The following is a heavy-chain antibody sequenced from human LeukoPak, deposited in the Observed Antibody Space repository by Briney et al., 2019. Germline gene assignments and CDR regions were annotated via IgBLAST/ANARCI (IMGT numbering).Heavy chain of an antibody. V-gene: IGHV1-46*01. J-gene: IGHJ4*02. CDR1: GGTFSSYA. Sequence: ASVKVSCKASGGTFSSYAISWVRQAPGQGLEWMGIINPSGGSTSYAQKFQGRVTMTRDTSTSTVYMELSSLRSEDTAVYYCARYSSSSLFDYWGQGTLVTVSS. CDR3: ARYSSSSLFDY. D-gene: IGHD6-6*01. CDR2: INPSGGST.